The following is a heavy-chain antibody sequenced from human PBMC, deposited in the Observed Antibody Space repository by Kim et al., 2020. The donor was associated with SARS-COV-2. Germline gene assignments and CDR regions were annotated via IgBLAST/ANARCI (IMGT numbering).Heavy chain of an antibody. V-gene: IGHV3-21*01. CDR3: ARGVPRVATGDY. CDR2: ISSSSSYI. J-gene: IGHJ4*02. Sequence: GGSLRLSCAASGFTFSSYSMNWVRQAPGKGLEWVSSISSSSSYIYYADSVKGRFTISRDNAKNSLYLQMNSLRAEDTTVYYCARGVPRVATGDYWGQGTLVTVSS. CDR1: GFTFSSYS. D-gene: IGHD5-12*01.